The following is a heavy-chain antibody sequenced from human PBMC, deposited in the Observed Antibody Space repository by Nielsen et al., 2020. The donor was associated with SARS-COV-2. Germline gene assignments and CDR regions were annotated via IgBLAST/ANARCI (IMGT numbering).Heavy chain of an antibody. CDR1: GFSFRDYG. J-gene: IGHJ4*02. CDR2: IRPDGTGA. Sequence: GESLKISCAASGFSFRDYGMARVRQAPGKGLEWLSNIRPDGTGANYVDSVKGRFTISRDNAKNLLYLQMGSLRADDTAVYFCKSEGNWGQGTLVTVSS. CDR3: KSEGN. V-gene: IGHV3-7*03.